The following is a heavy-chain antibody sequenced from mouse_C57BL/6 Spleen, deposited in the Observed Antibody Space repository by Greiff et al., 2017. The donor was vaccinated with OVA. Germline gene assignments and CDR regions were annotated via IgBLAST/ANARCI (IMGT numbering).Heavy chain of an antibody. J-gene: IGHJ2*01. CDR2: INPNNGGT. V-gene: IGHV1-18*01. CDR1: GYTFTDYN. Sequence: EVQLQQSGPELVKPGASVKIPCKASGYTFTDYNMDWVKQSHGKSLEWIGDINPNNGGTIYNQKFKGKATLTVDKSSSTAYMELRSLTSEDTAVYYCARSDSNSYYFDYWGQGTTLTVSS. D-gene: IGHD2-5*01. CDR3: ARSDSNSYYFDY.